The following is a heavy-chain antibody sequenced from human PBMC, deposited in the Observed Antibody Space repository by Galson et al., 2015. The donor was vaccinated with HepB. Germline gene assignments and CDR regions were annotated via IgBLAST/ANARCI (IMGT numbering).Heavy chain of an antibody. J-gene: IGHJ3*02. CDR3: ARAREYYDFWSGYYRGDAFDI. CDR2: ISGSGGST. CDR1: GFTFSSYA. D-gene: IGHD3-3*01. V-gene: IGHV3-23*01. Sequence: SLRLSCAASGFTFSSYAMSWVRQAPGKGLEWVSAISGSGGSTYYADSVKGRFTISRDNSKNTLYLQMNSLRAEDTAVYYCARAREYYDFWSGYYRGDAFDIWGQGTMVTVSS.